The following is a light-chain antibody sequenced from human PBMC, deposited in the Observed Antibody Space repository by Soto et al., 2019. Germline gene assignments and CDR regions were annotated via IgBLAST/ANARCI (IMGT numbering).Light chain of an antibody. CDR1: SSDVGNYNL. CDR3: CSYAPTSTFV. CDR2: EGS. Sequence: QSALTQPASVSGSPGQSITISCTGTSSDVGNYNLVSWYQQHPGKAPKLIIYEGSKRPSGVSNRFSGSKSGNTASLTVSGLQAEDEADYYCCSYAPTSTFVFGIGTKVTVL. J-gene: IGLJ1*01. V-gene: IGLV2-23*01.